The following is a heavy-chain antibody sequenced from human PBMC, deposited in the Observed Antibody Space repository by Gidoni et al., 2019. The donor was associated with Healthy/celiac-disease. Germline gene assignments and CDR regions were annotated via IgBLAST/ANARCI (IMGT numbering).Heavy chain of an antibody. CDR3: ARGGFVGPEAGYYYYGMDV. V-gene: IGHV3-21*01. J-gene: IGHJ6*02. CDR1: GFTFSSYS. D-gene: IGHD3-10*01. Sequence: EVQLVESGGGLVKPGGSLRLSCAASGFTFSSYSMNWVRQAPGKGLEWVASISSSSSYICYADSVKGRFTISRDNAKNSLYLQMNSLRAEDTAVYYCARGGFVGPEAGYYYYGMDVWGQGTTVTVSS. CDR2: ISSSSSYI.